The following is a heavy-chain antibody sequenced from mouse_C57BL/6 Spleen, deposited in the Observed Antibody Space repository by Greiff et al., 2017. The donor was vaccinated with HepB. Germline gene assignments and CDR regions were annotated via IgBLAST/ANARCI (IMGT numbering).Heavy chain of an antibody. CDR3: ARAFYDGYYFDY. D-gene: IGHD2-3*01. CDR1: GYSITSGYD. V-gene: IGHV3-1*01. Sequence: EVKVEESGPGMVKPSQSLSLTCTVTGYSITSGYDWHWIRHFPGNKLEWMGYISYSGSTNYNPSLKSRISITHDTSKNHFFLKLNSVTTEDTATYYCARAFYDGYYFDYWGQGTTLTVSS. CDR2: ISYSGST. J-gene: IGHJ2*01.